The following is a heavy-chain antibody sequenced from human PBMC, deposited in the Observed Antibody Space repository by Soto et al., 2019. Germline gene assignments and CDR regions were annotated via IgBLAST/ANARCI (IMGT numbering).Heavy chain of an antibody. CDR3: ARGRVLEVLMVYVPLYYGMDV. CDR1: GYTFTSYD. J-gene: IGHJ6*02. Sequence: ASVKVSCKASGYTFTSYDINWVRQATGQGLEWMGWMNPNSGNTGYAQKFQGRVTMTRNTSISTAYMELSSLRSEDTAVYYCARGRVLEVLMVYVPLYYGMDVWGQGTTVTVSS. D-gene: IGHD2-8*01. CDR2: MNPNSGNT. V-gene: IGHV1-8*01.